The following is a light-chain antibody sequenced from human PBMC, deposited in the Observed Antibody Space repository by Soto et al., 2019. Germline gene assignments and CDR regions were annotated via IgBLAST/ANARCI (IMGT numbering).Light chain of an antibody. CDR3: GTWERSASAWV. V-gene: IGLV1-51*02. J-gene: IGLJ3*02. Sequence: QSVLTQPPSVSAAPGQMVTISCSGSSSNIGNNYVSWYQQLPGTAPKLLIYENIKRPSGIPDRFSGSKSGTSATLGITGLQTGDEADYYCGTWERSASAWVFGGGTKVTVL. CDR2: ENI. CDR1: SSNIGNNY.